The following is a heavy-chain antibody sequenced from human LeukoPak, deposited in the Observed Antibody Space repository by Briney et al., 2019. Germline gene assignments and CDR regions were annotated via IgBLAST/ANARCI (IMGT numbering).Heavy chain of an antibody. J-gene: IGHJ4*02. CDR3: ARGKGVAARPYSFDS. V-gene: IGHV1-69*05. D-gene: IGHD6-6*01. CDR2: IIPTFSAP. CDR1: GGTFGGYV. Sequence: SVNVSCKASGGTFGGYVISWVRQAPGQGLQWMGGIIPTFSAPSYAQQFQGRVTITTDESTSTAYMELSSLRSEDTAVYYCARGKGVAARPYSFDSWGQGTLVTVSS.